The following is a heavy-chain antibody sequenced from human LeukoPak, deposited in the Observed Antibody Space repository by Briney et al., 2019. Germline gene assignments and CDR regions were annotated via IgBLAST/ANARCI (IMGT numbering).Heavy chain of an antibody. CDR2: ISSSSSYI. D-gene: IGHD3-22*01. J-gene: IGHJ4*02. CDR1: GFTFSSYS. Sequence: GGSLRLSCAASGFTFSSYSMNWVRQAPGKGLEWVSSISSSSSYIYYADSVKGRFTISRDNAKNSLYLQMNSLRAEDTAVYYCARERHYYDSSGPDYWGQGTLVTVSS. V-gene: IGHV3-21*01. CDR3: ARERHYYDSSGPDY.